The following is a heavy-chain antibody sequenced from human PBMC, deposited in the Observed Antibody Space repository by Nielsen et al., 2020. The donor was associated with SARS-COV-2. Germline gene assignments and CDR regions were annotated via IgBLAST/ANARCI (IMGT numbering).Heavy chain of an antibody. J-gene: IGHJ5*02. V-gene: IGHV1-3*01. Sequence: ASVKVSCKASGYTFTSYAMHWVRQAPGQRLEWMGWINAGNGNTKYSQKFQGRVTITRDTSASTAYMELSSLRSEDTAVYYCARETPRLYSSSWYGVRANWFDPWGQGTLVTVSS. CDR3: ARETPRLYSSSWYGVRANWFDP. CDR1: GYTFTSYA. D-gene: IGHD6-13*01. CDR2: INAGNGNT.